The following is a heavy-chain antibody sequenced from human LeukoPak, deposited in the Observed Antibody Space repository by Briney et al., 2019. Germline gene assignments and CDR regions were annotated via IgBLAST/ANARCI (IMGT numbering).Heavy chain of an antibody. CDR3: ARGRVPNY. Sequence: SETLSLTCTVSGDSISNYYWSWIRQPPGKGLEWIGYISYSGSTNSNPSLYSRVTISIDMSKNQFSLRLSSVTAAVTAVYYCARGRVPNYWGQGTLVTVSS. CDR2: ISYSGST. CDR1: GDSISNYY. J-gene: IGHJ4*02. D-gene: IGHD3-10*01. V-gene: IGHV4-59*01.